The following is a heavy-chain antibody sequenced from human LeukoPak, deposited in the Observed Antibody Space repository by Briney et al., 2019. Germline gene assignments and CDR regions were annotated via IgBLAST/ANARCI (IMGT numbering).Heavy chain of an antibody. CDR3: ARVRQGYSGYANTFKHTLPDY. CDR2: ISSNGGST. V-gene: IGHV3-64*01. D-gene: IGHD5-12*01. CDR1: GFTFSSYA. Sequence: GGSLRLSCAASGFTFSSYAMHWVRQAPGKGLEYVSAISSNGGSTYYANSVKGRFTISRDNSKNTLYLQMGSLRAEDMAVYYCARVRQGYSGYANTFKHTLPDYWGQGTLVTVSS. J-gene: IGHJ4*02.